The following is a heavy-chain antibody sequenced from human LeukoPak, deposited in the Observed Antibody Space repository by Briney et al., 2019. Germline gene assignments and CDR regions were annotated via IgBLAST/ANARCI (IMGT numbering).Heavy chain of an antibody. V-gene: IGHV3-21*01. D-gene: IGHD5-18*01. CDR3: ARVGGGSVDTAIDAFDI. CDR1: GFTFSSYS. J-gene: IGHJ3*02. CDR2: ISSSSSYI. Sequence: PGGSLRLSCAASGFTFSSYSMNWVRQAPGKGLEWVSSISSSSSYIYYADSVKGRFTISRDNAKNSLYLQMNSLRAEDTAVYYCARVGGGSVDTAIDAFDIWGQGTMVTVSS.